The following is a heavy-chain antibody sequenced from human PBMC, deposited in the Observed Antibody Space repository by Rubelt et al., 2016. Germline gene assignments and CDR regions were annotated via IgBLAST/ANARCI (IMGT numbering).Heavy chain of an antibody. V-gene: IGHV4-39*07. CDR1: GVSVSRGSYF. D-gene: IGHD2-21*01. CDR3: VTYGGTYQFDD. Sequence: QMQLQESGPGLAKPSETLSLTCTVSGVSVSRGSYFWGWIRQPPGKGLEWIGSLFSGSSNNNPSLKSRVTLSLDTSKNQLSLKLSSVTAADTAVYYCVTYGGTYQFDDWGQGTLVTVSS. J-gene: IGHJ4*02. CDR2: LFSGSS.